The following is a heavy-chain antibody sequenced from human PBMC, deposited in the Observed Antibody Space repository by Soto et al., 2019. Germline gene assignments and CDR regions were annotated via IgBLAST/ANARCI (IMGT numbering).Heavy chain of an antibody. D-gene: IGHD2-8*01. Sequence: GGSLRLSCAASGFTFSNYGMHWVRQAPGKGLEWVAVIWYDGSNKYYADSVKGRFTISRDDFRNTLYLQMNSLRTEDTAIYYCAKLRDFVVLPAGILDYWGPGTLVTVSS. CDR3: AKLRDFVVLPAGILDY. V-gene: IGHV3-33*06. CDR2: IWYDGSNK. J-gene: IGHJ4*02. CDR1: GFTFSNYG.